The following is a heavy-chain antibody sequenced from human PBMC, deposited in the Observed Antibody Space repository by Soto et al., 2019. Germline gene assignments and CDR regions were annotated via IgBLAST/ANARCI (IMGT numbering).Heavy chain of an antibody. CDR3: TRVATSYYDSVGYLSESAFVH. Sequence: SLSLSCTSSGFTFGDCGMSGVRQAPGEGRGWVGFIRRKAYGGTTEYAASVKGRFTISRDESKSIAYLQMNSLKTEHTGVYYCTRVATSYYDSVGYLSESAFVHCGQGT. CDR2: IRRKAYGGTT. CDR1: GFTFGDCG. V-gene: IGHV3-49*04. J-gene: IGHJ4*02. D-gene: IGHD3-22*01.